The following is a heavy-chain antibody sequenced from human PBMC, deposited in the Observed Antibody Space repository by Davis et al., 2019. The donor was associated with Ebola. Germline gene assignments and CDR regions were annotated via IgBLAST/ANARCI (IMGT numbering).Heavy chain of an antibody. D-gene: IGHD6-19*01. J-gene: IGHJ6*04. CDR2: ITSSGGST. V-gene: IGHV3-23*01. CDR1: GFTFSSYA. CDR3: AKGGSGWPSDYSYGLGV. Sequence: GGSLRLSCAASGFTFSSYAMTWARQVPGKGLEWVSAITSSGGSTYYGDSVKGRFTIPRDNSKNTLYLQMNSLGVDETAVYYCAKGGSGWPSDYSYGLGVWGKGTTVTVSS.